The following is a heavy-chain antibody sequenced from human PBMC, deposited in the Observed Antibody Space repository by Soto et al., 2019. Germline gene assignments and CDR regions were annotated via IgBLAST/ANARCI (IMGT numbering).Heavy chain of an antibody. CDR2: ISAYNGNT. V-gene: IGHV1-18*01. Sequence: QVQLVQSGAEVKKPGASVKVSCKASGYTFTSYYISWVRQALGQGLEWMGWISAYNGNTNYAQKLQGRVTVTTDTATSTVYMELRSLRSDDTAVYYCARDLPPVDSWGQGTLSTVSS. CDR3: ARDLPPVDS. CDR1: GYTFTSYY. J-gene: IGHJ4*02.